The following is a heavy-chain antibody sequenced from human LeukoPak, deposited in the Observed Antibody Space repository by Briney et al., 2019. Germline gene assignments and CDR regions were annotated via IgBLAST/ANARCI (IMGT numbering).Heavy chain of an antibody. Sequence: GGALRLSCSASGFTYRLYRMHGPRQGPGKGLEKLAAMSTNGGITVYADSVNGRFTISRDNSTNTLYLQPSGLRAADAAVYYCVKASEHYDSWGQGTLVTVSS. CDR2: MSTNGGIT. CDR1: GFTYRLYR. V-gene: IGHV3-64D*06. J-gene: IGHJ4*02. D-gene: IGHD3-3*02. CDR3: VKASEHYDS.